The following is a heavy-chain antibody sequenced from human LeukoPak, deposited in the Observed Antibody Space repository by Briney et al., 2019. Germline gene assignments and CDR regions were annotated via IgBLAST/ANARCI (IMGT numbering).Heavy chain of an antibody. CDR1: GYTFTSYG. CDR3: ARVQQLVHPYYYYMDV. J-gene: IGHJ6*03. CDR2: ISAYNGNT. V-gene: IGHV1-18*01. D-gene: IGHD6-6*01. Sequence: ASVKVSCKASGYTFTSYGISWVRQAPGQGLECMGWISAYNGNTNYAQKLQGRVTMTTDTSTSTAYMELRSLRSDDTAVYYCARVQQLVHPYYYYMDVWGKGTTVTVSS.